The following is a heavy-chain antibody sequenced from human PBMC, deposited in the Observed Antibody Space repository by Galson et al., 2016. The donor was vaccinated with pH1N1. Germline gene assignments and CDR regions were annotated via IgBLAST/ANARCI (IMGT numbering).Heavy chain of an antibody. D-gene: IGHD3-10*01. CDR2: MYTSGTT. Sequence: TLSLTCTVSGGSISSSIYYWNWIRQPAGKGLEWIGRMYTSGTTTYNPSLESRVPISVDTSKNQFSLRLSSVTAADTAVYFCARDRVALTGIFDYWGQGALVTVSS. CDR3: ARDRVALTGIFDY. V-gene: IGHV4-61*02. J-gene: IGHJ4*02. CDR1: GGSISSSIYY.